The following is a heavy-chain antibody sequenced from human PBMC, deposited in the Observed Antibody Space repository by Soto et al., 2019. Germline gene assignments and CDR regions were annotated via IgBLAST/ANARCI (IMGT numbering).Heavy chain of an antibody. J-gene: IGHJ4*02. CDR3: ARDVAAVNN. CDR1: GDTFTSYA. CDR2: INASFGTA. Sequence: SVKVFCKASGDTFTSYAISWVRQAPGQRLEWMGGINASFGTAKYAQKFQGRVTITADESTSTAYMELSSLRSEDTAVYYCARDVAAVNNWGQGTLVTVSS. V-gene: IGHV1-69*13. D-gene: IGHD6-13*01.